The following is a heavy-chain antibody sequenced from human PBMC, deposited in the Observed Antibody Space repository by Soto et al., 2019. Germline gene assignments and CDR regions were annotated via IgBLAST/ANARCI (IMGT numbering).Heavy chain of an antibody. V-gene: IGHV3-30*18. D-gene: IGHD5-12*01. CDR1: GFTFSSYG. J-gene: IGHJ3*02. CDR2: ISYDGSNK. Sequence: QVQLVESGGGVVQPGRSLRLSCAASGFTFSSYGMHWVRQAPGKGLEWVAVISYDGSNKYYADSVKGRLTISRDNSKNTLYLQMNCLRGEDPAVYYCAKDNGSGCDWLRDGDASEIWGQGTMVTVSS. CDR3: AKDNGSGCDWLRDGDASEI.